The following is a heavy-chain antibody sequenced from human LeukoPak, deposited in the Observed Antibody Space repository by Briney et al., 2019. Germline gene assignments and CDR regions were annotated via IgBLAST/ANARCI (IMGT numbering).Heavy chain of an antibody. D-gene: IGHD3-22*01. J-gene: IGHJ5*02. CDR1: GYTFTSYY. CDR2: INPSGGST. V-gene: IGHV1-46*01. CDR3: ARSYYDSSGPYPENNWFDP. Sequence: ASVKVSCKASGYTFTSYYMHWVRQAPGQGLEWIGIINPSGGSTSYAQKFQGRVTMTRDTSTSTVYMELSSLRSEDTAVYYCARSYYDSSGPYPENNWFDPWGQGTLVTVSS.